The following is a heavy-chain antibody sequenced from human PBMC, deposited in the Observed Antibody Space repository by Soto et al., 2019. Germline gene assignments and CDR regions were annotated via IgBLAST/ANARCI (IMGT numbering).Heavy chain of an antibody. V-gene: IGHV3-74*01. CDR3: ARRVDGGNGYYYGMDV. J-gene: IGHJ6*02. D-gene: IGHD2-15*01. CDR2: INSDGSST. CDR1: GFTFSSYW. Sequence: EVQLVESGGGLVQPGGSLRLSCAASGFTFSSYWMHWVRQAPGKGLVWVSRINSDGSSTSYVDSVKGRFTISRDNAKNTLYLQMNSLRAEDTAVYYCARRVDGGNGYYYGMDVWGQGTTVTVSS.